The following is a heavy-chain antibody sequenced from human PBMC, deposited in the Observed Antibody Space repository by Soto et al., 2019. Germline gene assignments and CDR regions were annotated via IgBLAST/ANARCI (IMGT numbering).Heavy chain of an antibody. D-gene: IGHD6-13*01. V-gene: IGHV1-2*02. CDR1: GYTFTGYY. J-gene: IGHJ6*02. CDR3: ARVKKFSSSWRTKYYYGMDV. CDR2: INPNSGGT. Sequence: ASVKVSCKASGYTFTGYYIHWVRHAPGQGLEWMGWINPNSGGTNYAQKFQGRVTMTRDTSISTAYMELSRLRSDDTAVYYCARVKKFSSSWRTKYYYGMDVWGQGTTVTVSS.